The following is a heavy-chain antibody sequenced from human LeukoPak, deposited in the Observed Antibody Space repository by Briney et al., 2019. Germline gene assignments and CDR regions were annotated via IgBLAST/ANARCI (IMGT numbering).Heavy chain of an antibody. V-gene: IGHV4-31*03. CDR1: GGSISSGVYY. J-gene: IGHJ4*02. Sequence: PSETLSLTCTVSGGSISSGVYYWSWIRQHPGKGLEWVGYISDRGSTYYNPSLKSRVTVSVDTSKSQFSLKVSSVTAADTAVYYCARGAGMTFDYWGQGTLVTVSS. CDR3: ARGAGMTFDY. CDR2: ISDRGST. D-gene: IGHD1-26*01.